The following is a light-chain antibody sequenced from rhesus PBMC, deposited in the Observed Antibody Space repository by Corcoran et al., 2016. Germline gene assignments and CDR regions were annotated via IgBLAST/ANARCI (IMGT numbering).Light chain of an antibody. Sequence: DIQMTQSPSSLSASVGDRVTITCRASQGITNDLAWYQQKPGDTPKLLVYEASSLQSGIPSRFSGRGSGTDFTLTIRSLQSEDFATYYCQHYYSTPYSFGQGTKVEIK. CDR2: EAS. CDR3: QHYYSTPYS. J-gene: IGKJ2*01. V-gene: IGKV1-25*01. CDR1: QGITND.